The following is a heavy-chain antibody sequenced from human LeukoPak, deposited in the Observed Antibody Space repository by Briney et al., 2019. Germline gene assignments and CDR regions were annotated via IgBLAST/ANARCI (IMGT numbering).Heavy chain of an antibody. CDR2: IYYSGST. Sequence: PSQTLSLTCTVSGGSISSGSYYWSWIRQPPGKGLEWIGYIYYSGSTNYNPSLKSRVTISVDTSKNQFSLKLSSVTAADTAVYYCARAPFNDILTGYSRAFDIWGQGTMVTVSS. J-gene: IGHJ3*02. D-gene: IGHD3-9*01. CDR1: GGSISSGSYY. CDR3: ARAPFNDILTGYSRAFDI. V-gene: IGHV4-61*01.